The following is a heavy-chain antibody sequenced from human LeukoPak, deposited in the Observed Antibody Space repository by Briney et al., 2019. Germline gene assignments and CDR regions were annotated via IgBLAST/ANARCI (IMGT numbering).Heavy chain of an antibody. V-gene: IGHV1-46*01. J-gene: IGHJ5*02. Sequence: ASVKVSCKASGYTFTSYYMHWVRQAPGQGLEWMGIINPSGGSTSYAQKFQGRVTMTRDTSTSTVYMELSSLRSEDTAVYYCARGGYSYGPGTPVLSWGQGTLVTVSS. CDR2: INPSGGST. D-gene: IGHD5-18*01. CDR3: ARGGYSYGPGTPVLS. CDR1: GYTFTSYY.